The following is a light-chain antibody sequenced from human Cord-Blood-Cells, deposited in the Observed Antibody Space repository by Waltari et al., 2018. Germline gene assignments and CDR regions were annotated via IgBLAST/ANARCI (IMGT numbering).Light chain of an antibody. CDR3: NSRDSSGNHVV. Sequence: SSELTQDPAVSVALGQTVRITCPGDSLRSYYASWYQQKPGQAPVLVIYGKNNRPSWIPDRFSGSISGKTASLTSTGAQAEDEADYYCNSRDSSGNHVVFGGGTKLTVL. J-gene: IGLJ2*01. CDR1: SLRSYY. V-gene: IGLV3-19*01. CDR2: GKN.